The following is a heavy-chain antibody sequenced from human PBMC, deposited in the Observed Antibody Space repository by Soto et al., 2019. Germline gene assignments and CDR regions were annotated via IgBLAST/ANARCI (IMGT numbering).Heavy chain of an antibody. D-gene: IGHD6-6*01. CDR2: IIPIFGTA. CDR1: GGTFSSYA. V-gene: IGHV1-69*05. Sequence: GASVKVSCKASGGTFSSYAISWVRQAPGQGLEWMGGIIPIFGTANYAQKFQGRVTITRDTSASTAYMELSSLRSEDTAVYYCARAQIEYSSSSYYYYGMDVWCQGTTVTISS. J-gene: IGHJ6*02. CDR3: ARAQIEYSSSSYYYYGMDV.